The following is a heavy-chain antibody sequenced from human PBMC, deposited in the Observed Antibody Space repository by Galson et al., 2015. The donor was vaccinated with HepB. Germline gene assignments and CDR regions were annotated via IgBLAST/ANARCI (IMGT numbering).Heavy chain of an antibody. CDR3: ARGFSSRGRFDC. V-gene: IGHV3-7*01. J-gene: IGHJ5*01. D-gene: IGHD6-19*01. Sequence: SLRLSCAPSGFTFSSHWMSWVRQAPGKGLECVANIKQDGSEKYYVDSVKGRFTISRDDAKNSLYLQMSSLRAEDTAVYYCARGFSSRGRFDCWGQGALVTVSS. CDR2: IKQDGSEK. CDR1: GFTFSSHW.